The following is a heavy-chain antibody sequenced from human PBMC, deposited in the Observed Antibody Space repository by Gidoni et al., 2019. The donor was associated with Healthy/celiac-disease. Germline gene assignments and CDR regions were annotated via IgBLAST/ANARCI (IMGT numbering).Heavy chain of an antibody. CDR3: AKVARELLNPVDY. Sequence: EVQLLESGRGLVQPGGSLRLSCAASGSPFSSYAMSWVRQAPGEGLEWVSAITGSGGSTYYADSVKGRFTISRGNSKNTLYLQMNSLRAEDTAVYYCAKVARELLNPVDYWGQGSLVTVSS. J-gene: IGHJ4*02. V-gene: IGHV3-23*01. CDR2: ITGSGGST. D-gene: IGHD3-10*01. CDR1: GSPFSSYA.